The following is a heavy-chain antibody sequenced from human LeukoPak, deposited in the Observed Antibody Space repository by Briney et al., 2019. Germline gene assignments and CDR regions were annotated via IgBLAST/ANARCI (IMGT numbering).Heavy chain of an antibody. V-gene: IGHV4-59*12. D-gene: IGHD1-26*01. CDR3: ARVEVGATNWFDP. J-gene: IGHJ5*02. CDR1: GDSISNYY. Sequence: SETLSLTCSVSGDSISNYYWSWIRQPPGKGLEWVGCVSYSGSANNNPPLKSRVTTSVDTYKNQFSLKLSSVTAADTAVYYCARVEVGATNWFDPWGQGTLVTVSS. CDR2: VSYSGSA.